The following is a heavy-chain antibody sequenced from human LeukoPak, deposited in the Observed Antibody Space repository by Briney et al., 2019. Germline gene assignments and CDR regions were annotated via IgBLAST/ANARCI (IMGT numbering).Heavy chain of an antibody. CDR2: ISSSSSYI. CDR1: GFTFSSYS. Sequence: GGSLRLSCAASGFTFSSYSMNRVRQAPGKGLEWVSSISSSSSYIYYADSVKGRFTISRDNAKNSLYLQMNSLRAEDTAVYYCARAYGSGTLDWFDPWGQGTLVTVSS. D-gene: IGHD3-10*01. V-gene: IGHV3-21*01. CDR3: ARAYGSGTLDWFDP. J-gene: IGHJ5*02.